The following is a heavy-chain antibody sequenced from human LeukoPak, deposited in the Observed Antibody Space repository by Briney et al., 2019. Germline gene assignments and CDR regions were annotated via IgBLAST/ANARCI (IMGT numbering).Heavy chain of an antibody. CDR1: GFTFSSYG. Sequence: GGSLRLSCAASGFTFSSYGMHWVRQAPGNGLEWVAVIWYDGSNKYYADSVKGRFTISRDNSKNTLYLQMNSLRAEDTAVYYCAKERNSSGYDYVFAYWGQGTLVTVSS. CDR3: AKERNSSGYDYVFAY. J-gene: IGHJ4*02. CDR2: IWYDGSNK. V-gene: IGHV3-33*06. D-gene: IGHD5-12*01.